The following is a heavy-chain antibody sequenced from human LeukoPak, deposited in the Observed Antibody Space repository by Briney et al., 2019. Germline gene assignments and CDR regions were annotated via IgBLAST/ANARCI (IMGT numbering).Heavy chain of an antibody. Sequence: KNGESLKIPCKGSGYRFTSYWIGWVRPMPGKGLEWMGIIYPGDSDTRYSPSFQGQVTISADKSISTAYLQWSSLKASDTAMYYCARLPGGWYGAFDYWGQGALVTVSS. CDR3: ARLPGGWYGAFDY. J-gene: IGHJ4*02. CDR1: GYRFTSYW. D-gene: IGHD6-19*01. CDR2: IYPGDSDT. V-gene: IGHV5-51*01.